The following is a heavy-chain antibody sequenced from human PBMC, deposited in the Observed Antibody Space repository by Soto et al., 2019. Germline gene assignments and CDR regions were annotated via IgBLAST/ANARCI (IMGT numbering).Heavy chain of an antibody. D-gene: IGHD3-10*01. CDR1: GFTFSSYS. V-gene: IGHV3-48*01. J-gene: IGHJ4*02. CDR2: ISSSSSTI. Sequence: EVQLVESGGGLVQPGGSLRLSCAASGFTFSSYSMNWVRQAPGKGLEWVSYISSSSSTIYYAVSVKGRFTISRDNANNSLYLQMNSLRAEDTAVYYSARANYYGSPGDFDYWGQGTLVTVSS. CDR3: ARANYYGSPGDFDY.